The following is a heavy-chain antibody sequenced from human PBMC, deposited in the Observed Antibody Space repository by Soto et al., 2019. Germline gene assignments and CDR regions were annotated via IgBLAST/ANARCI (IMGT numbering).Heavy chain of an antibody. V-gene: IGHV3-23*01. CDR3: AKVGGVAGTGYYYYGMDV. CDR2: ISGSGGST. J-gene: IGHJ6*02. Sequence: VGSLRLSCAASGFTFSSYAMSWVRQAPGKGLEWVSAISGSGGSTYYADSVKGRFTISRDNSKNTLYLQMNSLRAEDTAVYYCAKVGGVAGTGYYYYGMDVWGQGTTVTVSS. CDR1: GFTFSSYA. D-gene: IGHD6-19*01.